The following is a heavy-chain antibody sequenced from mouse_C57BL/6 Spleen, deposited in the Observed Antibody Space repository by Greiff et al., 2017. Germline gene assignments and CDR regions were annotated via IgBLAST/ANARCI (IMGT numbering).Heavy chain of an antibody. CDR2: ISYAGSN. D-gene: IGHD2-13*01. Sequence: EVQLQESGPGLVKPSQSLSLTCSVTGYSITSGYYWNWIRQFPGNKLEWMGYISYAGSNNYNPSLKNRISITRDTSKNQFFLKLNSVTTEDTATYYCAREGEKRDFDYWGQGTTLTVSS. CDR1: GYSITSGYY. V-gene: IGHV3-6*01. J-gene: IGHJ2*01. CDR3: AREGEKRDFDY.